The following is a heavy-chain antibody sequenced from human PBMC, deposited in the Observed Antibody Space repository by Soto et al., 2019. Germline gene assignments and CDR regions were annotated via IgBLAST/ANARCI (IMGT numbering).Heavy chain of an antibody. J-gene: IGHJ6*02. CDR2: IIPIFGTA. D-gene: IGHD2-2*01. CDR1: GGTFSSYA. Sequence: VASVKVSCKASGGTFSSYAISWVRQAPGQGLEWVGGIIPIFGTANYAQKFQGRVTITADESTSTAYMELSSLRSEDTAVYYCARDYCSSTSCPAYYYGMDVWGQGTTVTVSS. CDR3: ARDYCSSTSCPAYYYGMDV. V-gene: IGHV1-69*13.